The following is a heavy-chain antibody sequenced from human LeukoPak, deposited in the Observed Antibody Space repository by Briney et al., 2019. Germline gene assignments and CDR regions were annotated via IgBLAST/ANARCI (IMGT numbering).Heavy chain of an antibody. J-gene: IGHJ4*02. CDR2: INGGGVNT. CDR1: GFTFSSYA. CDR3: AKSRYYDSSGYEIPSDY. Sequence: PGGSLRLSCAASGFTFSSYAMSWVRQAPGKGLEWVSTINGGGVNTHYADSVGGRFTISRDNSKNTLFLQMNSLRDEDTALYYCAKSRYYDSSGYEIPSDYWGQGTLVTVSS. D-gene: IGHD3-22*01. V-gene: IGHV3-23*01.